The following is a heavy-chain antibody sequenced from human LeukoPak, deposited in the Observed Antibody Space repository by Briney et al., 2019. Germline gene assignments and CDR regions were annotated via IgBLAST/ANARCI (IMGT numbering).Heavy chain of an antibody. CDR1: GYTFTSYG. J-gene: IGHJ6*02. V-gene: IGHV1-18*01. CDR2: ISAYNGNT. CDR3: ARGRYDILTGYPYYYYYGMDV. D-gene: IGHD3-9*01. Sequence: ASVKVSCKASGYTFTSYGISWVRQAPGQGLEWMGWISAYNGNTNYAQKLQGRVTMTTDTSTSTAYMELRSLRSDDTAVYYCARGRYDILTGYPYYYYYGMDVWGQGTTVTVSS.